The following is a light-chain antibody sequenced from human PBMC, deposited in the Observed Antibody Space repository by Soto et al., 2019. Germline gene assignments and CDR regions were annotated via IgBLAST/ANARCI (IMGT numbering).Light chain of an antibody. Sequence: DIPMTQSPSTLPASAGDRVTITCRASQSISIWLAWYQQKPGKAPKLLINDASSLESGVPSRFTGSGSGTEFTLTISNLQPDDFATYYCQQFHSFPITFGQGTRLEIK. J-gene: IGKJ5*01. CDR2: DAS. CDR1: QSISIW. V-gene: IGKV1-5*01. CDR3: QQFHSFPIT.